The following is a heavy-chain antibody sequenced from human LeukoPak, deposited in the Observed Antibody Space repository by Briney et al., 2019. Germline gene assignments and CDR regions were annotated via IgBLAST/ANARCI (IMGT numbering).Heavy chain of an antibody. CDR1: GFTFSSYW. CDR2: IKQDGSEK. CDR3: ARDSEYGDYALVY. V-gene: IGHV3-7*01. Sequence: GGSLRLSCAASGFTFSSYWMSWVRQAPGKGLEWVANIKQDGSEKYYVDSVKGRFTISRDNAKNSLYLQMNSLRAEDTAVYYCARDSEYGDYALVYWGQGTLVSVSS. J-gene: IGHJ4*02. D-gene: IGHD4-17*01.